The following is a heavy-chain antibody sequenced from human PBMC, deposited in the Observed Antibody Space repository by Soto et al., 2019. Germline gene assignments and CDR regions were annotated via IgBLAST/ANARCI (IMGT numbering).Heavy chain of an antibody. J-gene: IGHJ4*02. D-gene: IGHD6-13*01. CDR3: ARHKWQQLASYYFDY. CDR1: GYSFTSYW. Sequence: GESLKISCKGSGYSFTSYWIGWVRQMPGKGLEWMGIIYPGDSDTRYSPSFQGQVTISADKSISTAYLQWSSLKASDTAMYYCARHKWQQLASYYFDYWGQGTLVTVSS. V-gene: IGHV5-51*01. CDR2: IYPGDSDT.